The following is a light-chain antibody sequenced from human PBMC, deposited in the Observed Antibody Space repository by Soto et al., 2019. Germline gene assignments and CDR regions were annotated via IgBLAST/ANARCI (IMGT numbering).Light chain of an antibody. V-gene: IGKV1-5*03. Sequence: DIQMTQSPSTLSGSVGDRVTITCRASQTISSWLAWYQQKPGKAPKLLIYKASTLQSGVPSRFSGSGSGTEFALAISSLQPEDVATYYCQQLITYPQTLGQGTKVDIK. J-gene: IGKJ1*01. CDR3: QQLITYPQT. CDR2: KAS. CDR1: QTISSW.